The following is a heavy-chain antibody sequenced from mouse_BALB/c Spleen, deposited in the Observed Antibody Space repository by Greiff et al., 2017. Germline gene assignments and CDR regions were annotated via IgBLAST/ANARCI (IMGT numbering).Heavy chain of an antibody. Sequence: EVKLLESGGGLVQPGGSLKLSCAASGFDFSRYWMSWVRPAPGKGLEWIGEINPDSSTINYTPSLKDKFIISRDNAKNTLYLQMSKVRSEDTALYYCARGNFYYGSSYWYFDVWGAGTTVTVSS. CDR1: GFDFSRYW. D-gene: IGHD1-1*01. CDR2: INPDSSTI. J-gene: IGHJ1*01. CDR3: ARGNFYYGSSYWYFDV. V-gene: IGHV4-1*02.